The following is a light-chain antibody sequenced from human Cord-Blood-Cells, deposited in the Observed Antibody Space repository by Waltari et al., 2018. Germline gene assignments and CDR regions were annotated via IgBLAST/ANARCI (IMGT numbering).Light chain of an antibody. CDR2: GAY. V-gene: IGKV3-20*01. J-gene: IGKJ2*01. Sequence: EILLTQSPVTLSLSPGETATLSCRASQSVSSSYLAWYQQEPGQAPRHLSYGAYSRATGIPDRFSGSGSGTDFTLTISRLEPEDFAVYYCQQYGSSPLYTFGQGTKLEIK. CDR1: QSVSSSY. CDR3: QQYGSSPLYT.